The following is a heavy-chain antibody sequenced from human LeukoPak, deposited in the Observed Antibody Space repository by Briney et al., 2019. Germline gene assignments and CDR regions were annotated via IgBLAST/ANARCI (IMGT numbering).Heavy chain of an antibody. V-gene: IGHV3-30*02. J-gene: IGHJ4*02. Sequence: GGSLRLSCAASGFTFSSYGMHWVRQAPGKGLEWVAFIRYDGSNKYYADSVKGRFTISRDNSKNTLYLQMNSLRAEDTAVYYCARDVGYKIDYWGQGTLVTVSS. CDR2: IRYDGSNK. CDR3: ARDVGYKIDY. CDR1: GFTFSSYG. D-gene: IGHD5-24*01.